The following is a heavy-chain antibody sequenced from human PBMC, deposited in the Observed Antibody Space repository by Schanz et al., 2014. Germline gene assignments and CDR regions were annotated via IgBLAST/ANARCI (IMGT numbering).Heavy chain of an antibody. D-gene: IGHD2-2*01. CDR3: ARGGFYCTSITCQGYYHGMDV. Sequence: EVQLVESGGGLIQPGGSLRLSCAASGFTVSTHYMSWVRQAPGKGLEWVSIIYSGGSTYYADSVKGRFTISRDNSKNTLYLQMNSLRAEDTAVYYCARGGFYCTSITCQGYYHGMDVWGQGTTVTVSS. J-gene: IGHJ6*02. CDR1: GFTVSTHY. V-gene: IGHV3-53*01. CDR2: IYSGGST.